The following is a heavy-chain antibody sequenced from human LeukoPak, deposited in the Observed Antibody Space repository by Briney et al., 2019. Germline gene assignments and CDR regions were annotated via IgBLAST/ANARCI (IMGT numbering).Heavy chain of an antibody. J-gene: IGHJ4*02. CDR1: GGSLSGYY. CDR3: ARLRQGGWYSYFDY. Sequence: SETLSLTCALYGGSLSGYYWSWIRQPPGKGLEWIGSIYYSGSTYYNPSLKSRVTISVDTSKNQFSLKLSSVTAADTAVYYCARLRQGGWYSYFDYWGQGTLVTVSS. CDR2: IYYSGST. D-gene: IGHD6-19*01. V-gene: IGHV4-34*01.